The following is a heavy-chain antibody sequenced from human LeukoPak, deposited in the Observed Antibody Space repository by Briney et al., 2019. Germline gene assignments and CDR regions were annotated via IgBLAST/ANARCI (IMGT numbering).Heavy chain of an antibody. V-gene: IGHV3-48*01. CDR3: ARVATIFGVVTSYMDV. D-gene: IGHD3-3*01. Sequence: QTGGSLRLSCAASGFTFSSYSMNWVRQAPGKGLEWVSYISSSSSTIYYADSVKGRFTISRDNAKNSLYLQMNSLRAEDTAVYYCARVATIFGVVTSYMDVWGKGTTVTVSS. CDR2: ISSSSSTI. CDR1: GFTFSSYS. J-gene: IGHJ6*03.